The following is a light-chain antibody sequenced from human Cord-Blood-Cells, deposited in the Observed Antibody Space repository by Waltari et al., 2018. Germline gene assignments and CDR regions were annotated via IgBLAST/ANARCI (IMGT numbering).Light chain of an antibody. CDR1: QSISSW. CDR3: QQYNSYSHVT. Sequence: GDRVTITCRASQSISSWLAWYQQKPGKAPKLLIYKASSLESGVPSRFSGSGSGTEFTLTISSLQPDDFATYYCQQYNSYSHVTFGQGTKVEIK. V-gene: IGKV1-5*03. J-gene: IGKJ1*01. CDR2: KAS.